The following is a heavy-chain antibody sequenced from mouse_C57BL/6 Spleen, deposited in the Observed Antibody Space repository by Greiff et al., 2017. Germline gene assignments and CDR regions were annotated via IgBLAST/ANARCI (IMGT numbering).Heavy chain of an antibody. CDR3: ARGSVVSY. D-gene: IGHD1-1*01. J-gene: IGHJ2*01. CDR1: GYTFTDYY. V-gene: IGHV1-26*01. CDR2: INPNNGGT. Sequence: VQLQQSGPELVTPGASVKISCKASGYTFTDYYMNWVKQSHGKSLEWIGDINPNNGGTSYNQKFKGKATLTVDKSSSTAYMELRSLTSEDSAVYDCARGSVVSYWGQGTTRTVSS.